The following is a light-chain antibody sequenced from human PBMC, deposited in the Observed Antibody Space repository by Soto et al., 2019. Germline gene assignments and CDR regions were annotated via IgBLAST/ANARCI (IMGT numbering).Light chain of an antibody. J-gene: IGKJ3*01. Sequence: AIQLTQSPSSLSASVGDRVTITCRASQGINSALAWYQQKPGKAPKLLIYDASSLESGVPSRFSGSGSGTDFTLTISSLQPEDFATYYCQQFNSYPRTFGPGTNVDIK. V-gene: IGKV1-13*02. CDR2: DAS. CDR3: QQFNSYPRT. CDR1: QGINSA.